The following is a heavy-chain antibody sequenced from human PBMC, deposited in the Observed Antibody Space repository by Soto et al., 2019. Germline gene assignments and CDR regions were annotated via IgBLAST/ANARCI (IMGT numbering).Heavy chain of an antibody. J-gene: IGHJ4*02. CDR1: GGTLYTYT. V-gene: IGHV1-69*15. D-gene: IGHD5-18*01. CDR2: ITPIYPTT. Sequence: QVQLVQSGAEVRKPGSSVQVSCKASGGTLYTYTFSWVRQAPGQGLEWMGSITPIYPTTNYAEKFQGRLTVTADGSTSTAYMELSSLTSDDTAVYYCARIPRYSFPTSDDLHSWGQGTLVTVSS. CDR3: ARIPRYSFPTSDDLHS.